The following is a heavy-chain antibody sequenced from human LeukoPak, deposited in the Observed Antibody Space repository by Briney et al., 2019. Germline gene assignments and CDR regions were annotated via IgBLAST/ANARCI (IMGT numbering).Heavy chain of an antibody. Sequence: SVKVSCKASGGTFSSYAISWVRQAPGQGLEWMGRIIPILGIANYAQKFQGRVTITAGKSTSTAYMELSSLRSEDTAVYYCARDVDYSNYGVWGQGTLVTASS. CDR1: GGTFSSYA. D-gene: IGHD4-11*01. V-gene: IGHV1-69*04. CDR3: ARDVDYSNYGV. J-gene: IGHJ4*02. CDR2: IIPILGIA.